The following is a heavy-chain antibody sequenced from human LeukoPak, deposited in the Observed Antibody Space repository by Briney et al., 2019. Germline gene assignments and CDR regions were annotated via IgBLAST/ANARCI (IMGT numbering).Heavy chain of an antibody. J-gene: IGHJ3*02. CDR2: IYRGGNT. CDR1: GFAVNSYY. V-gene: IGHV3-66*01. D-gene: IGHD5-18*01. Sequence: GGSLRLSCAASGFAVNSYYMSWGRQAPGKGLEWVSAIYRGGNTYYGDSVEGRFTISRDNSKSTLYLQMSSLRAEDTAVYYCARDKGSGYSYGYVNDAFDIWGQGTLVTVSS. CDR3: ARDKGSGYSYGYVNDAFDI.